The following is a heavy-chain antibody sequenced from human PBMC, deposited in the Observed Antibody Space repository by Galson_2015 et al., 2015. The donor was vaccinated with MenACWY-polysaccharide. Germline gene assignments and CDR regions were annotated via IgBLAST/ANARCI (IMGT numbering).Heavy chain of an antibody. D-gene: IGHD2/OR15-2a*01. CDR1: GFSVSSNY. CDR3: AKSSTWSNFFET. CDR2: IYSGGNT. Sequence: SLRLSCAASGFSVSSNYVSWVRQAPGKGLECVSVIYSGGNTYYADSVKGRFTISRDNSKNTLYLQMNSLRAEDTAVYYCAKSSTWSNFFETWGQGTLVTVSS. J-gene: IGHJ4*02. V-gene: IGHV3-53*01.